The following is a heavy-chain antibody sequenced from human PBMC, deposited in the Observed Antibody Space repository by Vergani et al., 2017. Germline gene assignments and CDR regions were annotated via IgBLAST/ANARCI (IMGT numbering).Heavy chain of an antibody. D-gene: IGHD2-21*01. Sequence: QVQLQESGPGLVKPSETLSLTCTVSGGSISSYYWSWIRQPPGKGLEWIGYIYYSGSTNYNPSLKSRVTISVDTSKNQFSLKLSSVTAADTAVYYCARGPSYCGGDCYFSVGGKGTTVTVSS. CDR3: ARGPSYCGGDCYFSV. CDR1: GGSISSYY. CDR2: IYYSGST. V-gene: IGHV4-59*01. J-gene: IGHJ6*04.